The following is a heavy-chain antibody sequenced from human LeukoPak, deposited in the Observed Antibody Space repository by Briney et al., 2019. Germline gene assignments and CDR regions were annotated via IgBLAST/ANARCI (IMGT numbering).Heavy chain of an antibody. CDR3: ARVSTPSYEYNCGWGIPCDY. Sequence: SVKVSCKASGGTFSSYAISWVRQAPGQGLEWMGRIIPILGIANYAQKFQGRVTITADKSTSTAYMELSSLRSEDTAVYYCARVSTPSYEYNCGWGIPCDYWGHRTLFSVSS. V-gene: IGHV1-69*04. D-gene: IGHD3-10*01. CDR2: IIPILGIA. CDR1: GGTFSSYA. J-gene: IGHJ4*01.